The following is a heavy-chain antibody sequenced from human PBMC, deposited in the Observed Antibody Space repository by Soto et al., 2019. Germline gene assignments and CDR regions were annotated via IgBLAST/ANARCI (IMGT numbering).Heavy chain of an antibody. CDR1: GGSNSLGGYS. J-gene: IGHJ4*02. D-gene: IGHD2-21*02. CDR3: ARQRTSLVTQAFFDG. V-gene: IGHV4-39*01. CDR2: IYYSGST. Sequence: SETLSLTGNVSGGSNSLGGYSCGWIRQTPGKGLEWIGSIYYSGSTYNNPSIRSRVSMSIDTSKDQFSLKLKSVTAADTALYVCARQRTSLVTQAFFDGWGPGSLVTVSS.